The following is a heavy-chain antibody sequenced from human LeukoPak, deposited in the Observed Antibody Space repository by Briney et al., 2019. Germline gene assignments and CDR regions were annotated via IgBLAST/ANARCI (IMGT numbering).Heavy chain of an antibody. V-gene: IGHV4-39*07. J-gene: IGHJ6*03. D-gene: IGHD1-26*01. Sequence: SETLSLTCTVSGGSISSSSYYWGWIRQPPGKGLEWIGNIYYSGSTYHNASLKSRVTISLDTSKNQFSLKLSSVTAADTAVYYCARGRVGAVLMRTKYYYYMDVWGKGTTVTVSS. CDR1: GGSISSSSYY. CDR2: IYYSGST. CDR3: ARGRVGAVLMRTKYYYYMDV.